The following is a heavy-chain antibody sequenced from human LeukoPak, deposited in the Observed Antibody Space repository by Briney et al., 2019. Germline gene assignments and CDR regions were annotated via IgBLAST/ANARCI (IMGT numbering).Heavy chain of an antibody. Sequence: ASVKVSCKASGYTFINYYMHWVRQAPGQGLEWMGGIIPIFGTANYAQKFQGRVTITADESTSTAYMELSSLRSEDTAVYYCARGTPNYYYDSSGYYFSPDVWGQGTLVTVSS. V-gene: IGHV1-69*13. D-gene: IGHD3-22*01. J-gene: IGHJ4*02. CDR2: IIPIFGTA. CDR3: ARGTPNYYYDSSGYYFSPDV. CDR1: GYTFINYY.